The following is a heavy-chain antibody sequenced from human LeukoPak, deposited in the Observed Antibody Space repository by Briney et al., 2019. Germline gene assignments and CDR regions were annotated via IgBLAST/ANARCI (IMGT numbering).Heavy chain of an antibody. CDR3: ARKRITMVRGVIMHDAFDI. V-gene: IGHV4-4*07. J-gene: IGHJ3*02. CDR1: GGSISSYY. Sequence: SETLSLTCTVSGGSISSYYWSWIRQPAGKGLEWIGRIYTSGSTNYNPSLKSRVTMSVDTSKNQFSLKLSSVTAADTAVYYCARKRITMVRGVIMHDAFDIWGQGTMVTVSS. D-gene: IGHD3-10*01. CDR2: IYTSGST.